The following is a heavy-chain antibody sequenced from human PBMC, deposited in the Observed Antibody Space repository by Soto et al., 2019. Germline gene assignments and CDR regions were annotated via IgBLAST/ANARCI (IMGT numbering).Heavy chain of an antibody. CDR2: ISGSGGST. J-gene: IGHJ6*02. CDR3: AKVPYSSSWYSYGMDV. Sequence: EVQLLESGGGLVQPGGSLRLSCAASGFTFSSYAMSWVRQAPGKGLEWVSAISGSGGSTYYADSVEGRFTISRDNSKNTLYLQMNSLRAEDTAVYYCAKVPYSSSWYSYGMDVWGQGTTVTVSS. D-gene: IGHD6-13*01. V-gene: IGHV3-23*01. CDR1: GFTFSSYA.